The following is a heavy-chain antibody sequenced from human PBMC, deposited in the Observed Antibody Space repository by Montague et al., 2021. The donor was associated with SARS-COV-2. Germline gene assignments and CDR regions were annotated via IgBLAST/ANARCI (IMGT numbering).Heavy chain of an antibody. CDR3: ACGLPTVRGGIRWFDP. Sequence: SETLSLTCTISGDSIRGDDWNWTRLPPGQGLDSYGYIYYSESTNYNPSLKSRVTISVDTSKNQFSLTLSSVTAADTAVYYCACGLPTVRGGIRWFDPWGQGTLVTVSS. CDR1: GDSIRGDD. D-gene: IGHD3-10*01. J-gene: IGHJ5*02. V-gene: IGHV4-59*01. CDR2: IYYSEST.